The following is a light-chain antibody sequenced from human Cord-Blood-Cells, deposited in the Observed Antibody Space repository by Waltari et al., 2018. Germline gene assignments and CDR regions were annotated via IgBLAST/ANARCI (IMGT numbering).Light chain of an antibody. CDR2: DVS. J-gene: IGLJ1*01. CDR1: SSDVGGYNY. V-gene: IGLV2-14*01. Sequence: QSALPQPASVSGSPGHSITISCTGTSSDVGGYNYVSWYQQHPGKAPKLMSYDVSNRPSGVSKRFSGSKSGNTASLTISGLQAEDEADYYCSSYTSSSPYVFGTGTKVTVL. CDR3: SSYTSSSPYV.